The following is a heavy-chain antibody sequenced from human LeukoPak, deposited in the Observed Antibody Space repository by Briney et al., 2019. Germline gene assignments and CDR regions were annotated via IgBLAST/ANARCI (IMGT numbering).Heavy chain of an antibody. CDR3: AREGGGPRWLDP. V-gene: IGHV4-4*07. D-gene: IGHD6-25*01. CDR2: INTSGSS. CDR1: GGSISSYY. Sequence: SETLSLTCTVYGGSISSYYWSWIRQPAGKGLEWIGRINTSGSSTYNPPLRSRVTMSVDTSKNQFSLNLSSVTAADTAVYYCAREGGGPRWLDPWGQGTLVTVSS. J-gene: IGHJ5*02.